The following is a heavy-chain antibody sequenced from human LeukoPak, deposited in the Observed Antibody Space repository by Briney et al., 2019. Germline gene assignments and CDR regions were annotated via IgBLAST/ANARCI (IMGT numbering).Heavy chain of an antibody. J-gene: IGHJ5*02. CDR2: INPHSGGT. V-gene: IGHV1-2*02. D-gene: IGHD6-19*01. CDR1: GYTFTAYY. Sequence: GASVKVSCKTSGYTFTAYYMHWVRQAPGQGLEWMGWINPHSGGTNYAQKFQGRVTMTRDTSISTAYMELSRLRSDDTAVYYCARIEYSSGWIDPWGQGTLVTVSS. CDR3: ARIEYSSGWIDP.